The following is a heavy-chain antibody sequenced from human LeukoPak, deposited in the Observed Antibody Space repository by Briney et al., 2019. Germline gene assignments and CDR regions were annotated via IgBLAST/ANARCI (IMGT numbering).Heavy chain of an antibody. CDR3: ARNLYYYYGMDV. V-gene: IGHV1-2*04. J-gene: IGHJ6*02. D-gene: IGHD1-14*01. CDR2: INPNSGGT. Sequence: EASVKVSCTASGYTFTGYYMHWVRQAPGQGLEWMGWINPNSGGTNYAQKFQGWVTMTRDTSISTAYMELSRLRSDDTAVYYCARNLYYYYGMDVWGQGTTVTVSS. CDR1: GYTFTGYY.